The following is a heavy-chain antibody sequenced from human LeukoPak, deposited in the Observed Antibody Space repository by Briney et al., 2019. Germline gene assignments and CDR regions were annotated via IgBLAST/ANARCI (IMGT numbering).Heavy chain of an antibody. J-gene: IGHJ6*02. CDR3: AREFRDEGVDYYGMDV. CDR2: INSDGSST. V-gene: IGHV3-74*01. CDR1: GFTFSSYW. Sequence: PGGSLRLSCAASGFTFSSYWMHWVRQAPGKGLVWVSRINSDGSSTSYADSVKGRFTIPRDNAKNTLYLQMNSLRAEDTAVYYCAREFRDEGVDYYGMDVWGQGTTVTVSS. D-gene: IGHD2-15*01.